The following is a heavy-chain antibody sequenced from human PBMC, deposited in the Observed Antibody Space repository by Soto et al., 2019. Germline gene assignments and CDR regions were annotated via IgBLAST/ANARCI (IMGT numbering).Heavy chain of an antibody. J-gene: IGHJ4*02. CDR3: ARVAIYSGYETDDN. V-gene: IGHV6-1*01. D-gene: IGHD5-12*01. Sequence: PSQTLSLTCAISGDSVSSNSAAWNWIRQSPSRGLEWLGRTYYRSKWYNDYAVSVKSRITINPDTSKNQFSLQPNSVTPEDTAVYFCARVAIYSGYETDDNWGEGTLVTV. CDR1: GDSVSSNSAA. CDR2: TYYRSKWYN.